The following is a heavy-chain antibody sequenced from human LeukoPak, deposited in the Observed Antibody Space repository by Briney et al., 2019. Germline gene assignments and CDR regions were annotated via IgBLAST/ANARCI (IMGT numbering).Heavy chain of an antibody. Sequence: SETLSLTCAVYGGSFSGYYWSWIRQPPGKGLEWVGSIYYSGSTYYNPSLKSRVTISVDTSKNQFSLKLSSVTAADTAVYYCARRREGDYGDYDYGMDVWGQGTTVTVSS. CDR3: ARRREGDYGDYDYGMDV. J-gene: IGHJ6*02. V-gene: IGHV4-34*01. D-gene: IGHD4-17*01. CDR1: GGSFSGYY. CDR2: IYYSGST.